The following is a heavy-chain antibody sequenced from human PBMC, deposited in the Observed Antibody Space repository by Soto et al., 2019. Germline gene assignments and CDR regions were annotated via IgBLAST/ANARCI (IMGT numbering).Heavy chain of an antibody. CDR1: GFTFRSSA. CDR2: LVVGTGNT. CDR3: ATGAYCSGGSCSDYYYYYYGMDL. Sequence: SVKVSCKTSGFTFRSSAVQWVRQARGQRLEWIGWLVVGTGNTNYAQKFQQRVTISSDRSTNTVSMELSSLTSEDTAVYYCATGAYCSGGSCSDYYYYYYGMDLWGQGTTVTVPS. V-gene: IGHV1-58*01. D-gene: IGHD2-15*01. J-gene: IGHJ6*02.